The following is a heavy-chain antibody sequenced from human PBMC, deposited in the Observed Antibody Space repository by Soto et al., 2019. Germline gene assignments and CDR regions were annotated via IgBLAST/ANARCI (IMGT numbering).Heavy chain of an antibody. J-gene: IGHJ6*02. CDR1: GGSISSSSYY. Sequence: LSLTCTVSGGSISSSSYYWGWIRQPPGKGLEWIGSIYYSGSTYYNPSLKSRVTISVDTSKNQFSLKLSSVTAADTAVYYCAGPRMGGYGMDVWGQVNTVPVS. CDR2: IYYSGST. CDR3: AGPRMGGYGMDV. V-gene: IGHV4-39*01. D-gene: IGHD3-16*01.